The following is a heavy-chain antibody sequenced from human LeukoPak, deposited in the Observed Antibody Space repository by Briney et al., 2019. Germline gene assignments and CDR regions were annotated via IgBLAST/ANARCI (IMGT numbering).Heavy chain of an antibody. CDR1: GGSISSSSYY. CDR3: ARLEYYSFDY. Sequence: SETLSLTCTVSGGSISSSSYYWGWIRQPPGKGLEWIGSIYYSGSTYYNPSLKSRVTISVDTSKNQFSLKLSSVTAADTAVYYCARLEYYSFDYWGQGTLVTVSS. V-gene: IGHV4-39*01. CDR2: IYYSGST. D-gene: IGHD6-6*01. J-gene: IGHJ4*02.